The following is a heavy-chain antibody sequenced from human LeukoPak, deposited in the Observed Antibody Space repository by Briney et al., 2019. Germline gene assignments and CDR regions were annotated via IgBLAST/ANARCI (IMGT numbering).Heavy chain of an antibody. V-gene: IGHV3-21*01. J-gene: IGHJ4*02. CDR3: ARAGQEWFGELGFDQ. CDR2: ITGGSTYI. D-gene: IGHD3-10*01. CDR1: GFTFSSYS. Sequence: GGSLRLSCAASGFTFSSYSMNWVRQAPGKGLEWVSSITGGSTYIYYADSLKGRFTISRDNAKNSLYLQTNSLRAEDTAVYYCARAGQEWFGELGFDQWGQGTLVIVSS.